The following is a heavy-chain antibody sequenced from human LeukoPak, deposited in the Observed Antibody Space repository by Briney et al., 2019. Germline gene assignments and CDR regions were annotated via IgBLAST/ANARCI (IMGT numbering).Heavy chain of an antibody. CDR2: INPSGGST. D-gene: IGHD3-22*01. Sequence: EASVRVSCKASGYTFTSYYMHWVRQAPGQGLEWMGIINPSGGSTSYAQKFQGRVTMTRDTSTSTVYMELSSLRSEDTAVYYCARDHWDSSDYYNFDYWGQGTLVTVSS. V-gene: IGHV1-46*01. J-gene: IGHJ4*02. CDR3: ARDHWDSSDYYNFDY. CDR1: GYTFTSYY.